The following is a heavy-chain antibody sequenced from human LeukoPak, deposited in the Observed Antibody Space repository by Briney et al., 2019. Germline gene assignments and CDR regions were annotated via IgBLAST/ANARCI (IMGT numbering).Heavy chain of an antibody. V-gene: IGHV1-2*02. D-gene: IGHD3-22*01. CDR3: ATDGGRHSSGYYGFYYYYYMDV. CDR2: INPNSGGT. Sequence: ASVKVSCKASGYTFTGYYMHWVRQAPGQGLEWMGWINPNSGGTNYAQKFQGRVTMTRDTSISTAYMELSRLRSDDTAVYYCATDGGRHSSGYYGFYYYYYMDVWGKGNPGHRLL. CDR1: GYTFTGYY. J-gene: IGHJ6*03.